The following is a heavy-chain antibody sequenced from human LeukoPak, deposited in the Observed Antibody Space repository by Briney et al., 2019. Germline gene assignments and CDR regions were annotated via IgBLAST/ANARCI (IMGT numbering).Heavy chain of an antibody. CDR3: ARESIGIIAAAGNGAFDI. D-gene: IGHD6-13*01. J-gene: IGHJ3*02. CDR1: GFSFSTAD. CDR2: LRSGGNDK. Sequence: GGSLRLSCAASGFSFSTADMPWVRQAPGKGLEWVAFLRSGGNDKYYAGSVKGRFTISRDNSKNTLFLQMNSLGAEDTAVYYCARESIGIIAAAGNGAFDIWGQGTMVTVSS. V-gene: IGHV3-30*02.